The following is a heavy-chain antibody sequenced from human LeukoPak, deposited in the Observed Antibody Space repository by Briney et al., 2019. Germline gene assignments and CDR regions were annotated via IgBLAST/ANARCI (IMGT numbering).Heavy chain of an antibody. V-gene: IGHV3-23*01. J-gene: IGHJ5*02. CDR3: ARGGIAAAYDWFDP. CDR1: GFTFSSYA. D-gene: IGHD6-13*01. CDR2: ITSGGGST. Sequence: GGSLRLSCAASGFTFSSYAMSWVRQAPGKGLEWVSAITSGGGSTYYADSVKGRFTISRDNSKNTLYLQMNSLRAEDTAVYYCARGGIAAAYDWFDPWGQGTLVTVSS.